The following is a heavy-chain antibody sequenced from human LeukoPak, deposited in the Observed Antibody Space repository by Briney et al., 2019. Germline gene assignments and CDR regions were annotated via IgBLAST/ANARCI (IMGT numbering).Heavy chain of an antibody. CDR1: GYNFDSDL. Sequence: GESLKISCDASGYNFDSDLIAWVRQVPGKGLEWMGIMNPSDFEIRKSPSFQGQVTLSADQSTRTAYLEWSSLKAFDTAMYYCARQSGYYAFDNWGQGTLAIVSS. J-gene: IGHJ4*02. V-gene: IGHV5-51*01. CDR2: MNPSDFEI. CDR3: ARQSGYYAFDN. D-gene: IGHD3-22*01.